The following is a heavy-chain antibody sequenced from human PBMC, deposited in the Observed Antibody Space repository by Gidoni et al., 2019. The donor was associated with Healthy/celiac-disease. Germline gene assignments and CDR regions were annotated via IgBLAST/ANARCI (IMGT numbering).Heavy chain of an antibody. V-gene: IGHV3-53*01. D-gene: IGHD4-4*01. CDR1: GFTVSSNY. CDR3: AKWYDYSNNYFDY. Sequence: EVQLVESGGGLIQPGGSLRLSCAASGFTVSSNYMSWVRQAPGKGLEWVSVIYSGGSTYYADSVKGRFTISRDNSKNTLYLQMNSLRAEDTAVYYCAKWYDYSNNYFDYWGQGTLVTVSS. CDR2: IYSGGST. J-gene: IGHJ4*02.